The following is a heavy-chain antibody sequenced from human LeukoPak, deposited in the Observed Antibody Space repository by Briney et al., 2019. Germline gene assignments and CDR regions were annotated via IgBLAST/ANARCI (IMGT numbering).Heavy chain of an antibody. CDR1: GFTFSSYW. CDR3: ARDIDTSSHYGWFDP. CDR2: IWSHGRSE. J-gene: IGHJ5*02. V-gene: IGHV3-33*08. Sequence: PGGSLRLSCAASGFTFSSYWMSWVRQAPGKGLEWVSVIWSHGRSEYYADSVKGRFTISRDNSKNTVSLQMNSLRAEDTAVYYCARDIDTSSHYGWFDPWGQGTLVIVSS. D-gene: IGHD3-22*01.